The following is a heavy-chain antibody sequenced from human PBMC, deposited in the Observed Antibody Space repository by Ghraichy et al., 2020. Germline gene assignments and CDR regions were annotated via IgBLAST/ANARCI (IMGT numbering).Heavy chain of an antibody. CDR3: ARDSGLLWSPNYLNRYTYFYLVV. CDR2: IHTSGST. D-gene: IGHD3-10*01. J-gene: IGHJ6*03. Sequence: SQTLSLTCTVSGGSINSGGYYWSWIRQPAGKGLEWIGNIHTSGSTDYNPSLKSRVTISLDTSKNQFSLKLSSVTAADTAAYYCARDSGLLWSPNYLNRYTYFYLVVWGKGTTVTVSS. CDR1: GGSINSGGYY. V-gene: IGHV4-61*09.